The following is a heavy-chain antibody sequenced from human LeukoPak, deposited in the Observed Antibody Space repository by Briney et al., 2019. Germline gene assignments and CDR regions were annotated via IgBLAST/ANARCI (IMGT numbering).Heavy chain of an antibody. Sequence: PSETLSLTCTVSGGSISSSSYYWGWIRQPPGKGLEWIGSIYYSGSTYYNPSLKSRVTISVDTSKNQFSLTLSSVTAADPAVYYCARGNILTGYSFDFWGQGALVTVSS. J-gene: IGHJ4*02. CDR2: IYYSGST. V-gene: IGHV4-39*07. CDR3: ARGNILTGYSFDF. D-gene: IGHD3-9*01. CDR1: GGSISSSSYY.